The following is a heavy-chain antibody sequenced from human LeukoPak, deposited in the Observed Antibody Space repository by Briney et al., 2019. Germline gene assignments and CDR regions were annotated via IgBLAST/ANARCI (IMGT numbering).Heavy chain of an antibody. J-gene: IGHJ4*02. CDR3: ARGQLWFGESYFDY. D-gene: IGHD3-10*01. V-gene: IGHV4-34*01. Sequence: SETLSLTRAVYGGSFSGYYWSWIRQPPGKGLEWIGEINHSGSTNYNPSLKSRVTISVDTSKNQFSLKLSSVTAADTAVYYCARGQLWFGESYFDYWGQGTLVTVSS. CDR2: INHSGST. CDR1: GGSFSGYY.